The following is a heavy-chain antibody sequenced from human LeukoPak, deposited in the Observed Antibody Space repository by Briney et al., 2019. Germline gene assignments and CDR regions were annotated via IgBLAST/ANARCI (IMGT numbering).Heavy chain of an antibody. D-gene: IGHD2-2*02. CDR2: IYYSGST. CDR3: ARVQYCSSTSCYRGDAFDI. V-gene: IGHV4-59*01. Sequence: SETLSLTCTVSGGSISSYYWSWIRQPPGKGLEWIGYIYYSGSTNYNPSLKSRVTISVDTSKNQFSLKLSSVTAADTAVYYCARVQYCSSTSCYRGDAFDIWGQGTMVTVSS. CDR1: GGSISSYY. J-gene: IGHJ3*02.